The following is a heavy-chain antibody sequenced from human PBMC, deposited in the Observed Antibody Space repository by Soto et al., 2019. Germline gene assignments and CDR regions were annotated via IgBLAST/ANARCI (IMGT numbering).Heavy chain of an antibody. D-gene: IGHD3-16*01. CDR3: AGGYYDYVWGSPHPYWYFDL. V-gene: IGHV1-2*04. CDR1: GYTFTGYY. CDR2: INPNSGGT. J-gene: IGHJ2*01. Sequence: ASVKVSCKASGYTFTGYYMHWVRQAPGQGLEWMGWINPNSGGTNYAQKFQGWVTMTRDTSISTAYMELSRLRSDDTAVYYCAGGYYDYVWGSPHPYWYFDLWGRGTLVTVSS.